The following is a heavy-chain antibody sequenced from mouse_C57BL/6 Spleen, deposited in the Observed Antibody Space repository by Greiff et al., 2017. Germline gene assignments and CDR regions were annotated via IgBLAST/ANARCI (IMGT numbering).Heavy chain of an antibody. CDR1: GYTFTDYY. Sequence: EVQLQQSGPVLVKPGASVKMSCKASGYTFTDYYMNWVKQSHGKSLEWIGVINPYNGGTSYNQKFKGKATLTVDKSSSTAYMELNSLTSEDSAVYYCARRPLYGNYRYFDVWGTGTTVTVSS. J-gene: IGHJ1*03. D-gene: IGHD2-1*01. CDR2: INPYNGGT. V-gene: IGHV1-19*01. CDR3: ARRPLYGNYRYFDV.